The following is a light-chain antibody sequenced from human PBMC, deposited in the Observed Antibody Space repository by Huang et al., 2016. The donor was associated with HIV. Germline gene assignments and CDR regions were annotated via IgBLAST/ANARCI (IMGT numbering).Light chain of an antibody. CDR2: DAS. J-gene: IGKJ4*01. CDR1: QSVSSN. V-gene: IGKV3-11*01. Sequence: IVLTQSPATLSLSPGERATLSCRARQSVSSNLAWYQQRRCQAPRLLIYDASTRATGIPARFSGSGSGTDFTLTISCLEPEDFAVYYCQQRSKSLTFGGGTKVEIK. CDR3: QQRSKSLT.